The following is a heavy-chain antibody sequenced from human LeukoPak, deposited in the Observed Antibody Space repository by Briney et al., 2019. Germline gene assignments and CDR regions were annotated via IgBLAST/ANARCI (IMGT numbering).Heavy chain of an antibody. CDR2: ISAYNGNT. V-gene: IGHV1-18*01. CDR1: GYTFSIYG. Sequence: ASVKVSCKASGYTFSIYGFSWVRQAPGQGLEWMGWISAYNGNTNYAQKFQGRVTMTTDTSTSTAHMELRSLRSDDTAVYYCARDNYPPLYNWFDPWGQGTLVTVSS. J-gene: IGHJ5*02. D-gene: IGHD3-10*01. CDR3: ARDNYPPLYNWFDP.